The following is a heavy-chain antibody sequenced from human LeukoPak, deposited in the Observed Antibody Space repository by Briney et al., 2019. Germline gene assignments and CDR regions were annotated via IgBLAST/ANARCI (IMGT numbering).Heavy chain of an antibody. V-gene: IGHV3-30*18. CDR3: AKDVYCSSTSCYRPKYYYGMDV. Sequence: PEGSLRLSCAASGFTFSSYGMHWVRQAPGKGLEWVAVISYDGSNKYYADSVKGRFTISRDNSKNTLYLQMNSLRAEDTAVYYCAKDVYCSSTSCYRPKYYYGMDVWGKGTTVTVSS. D-gene: IGHD2-2*01. J-gene: IGHJ6*04. CDR1: GFTFSSYG. CDR2: ISYDGSNK.